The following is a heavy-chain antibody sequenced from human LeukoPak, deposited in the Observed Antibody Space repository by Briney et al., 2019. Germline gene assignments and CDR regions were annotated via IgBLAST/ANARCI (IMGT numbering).Heavy chain of an antibody. Sequence: PGGSLRLSCAASGFTVSSNYMSWVRQAPGKGLEWVSVIYSGGSTYYADSVKGRFTISRDNSKNTLYLQMNRLRAEDTAVYYCARGIVGALDAFDIWGQGTMVTVSS. CDR2: IYSGGST. J-gene: IGHJ3*02. V-gene: IGHV3-66*01. D-gene: IGHD1-26*01. CDR1: GFTVSSNY. CDR3: ARGIVGALDAFDI.